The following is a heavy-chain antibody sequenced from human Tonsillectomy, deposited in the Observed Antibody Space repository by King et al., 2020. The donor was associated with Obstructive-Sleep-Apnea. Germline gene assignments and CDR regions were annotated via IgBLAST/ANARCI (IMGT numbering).Heavy chain of an antibody. J-gene: IGHJ4*02. CDR1: GGSISSGDYY. Sequence: QLQESGPGLVKPSQTLSLTCTVSGGSISSGDYYWSWIRQPPGKGLEWIGYIYYSGSTYYNPSLKSRVTISVDTSKNQFSLKLSSVTAADTAVYYCARELILWFGEPKGDYWGQGTLVTVSS. CDR3: ARELILWFGEPKGDY. V-gene: IGHV4-30-4*01. CDR2: IYYSGST. D-gene: IGHD3-10*01.